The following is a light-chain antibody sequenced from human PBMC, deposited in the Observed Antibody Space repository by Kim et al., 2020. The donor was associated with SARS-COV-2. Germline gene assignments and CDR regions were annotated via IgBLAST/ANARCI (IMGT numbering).Light chain of an antibody. CDR2: GAS. CDR3: QKYNSAPWT. Sequence: SASVGDRVTITGRASQGISNSLAWYRQKPGKVPMLLIYGASTLRSGVPSRFRGSGSGTDFTLTISSLQPEDAATYYCQKYNSAPWTFGQGTKVDI. J-gene: IGKJ1*01. V-gene: IGKV1-27*01. CDR1: QGISNS.